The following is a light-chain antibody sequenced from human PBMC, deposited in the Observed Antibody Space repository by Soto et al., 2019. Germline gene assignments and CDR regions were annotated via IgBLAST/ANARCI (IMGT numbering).Light chain of an antibody. J-gene: IGKJ4*01. Sequence: GDRVSDDCRASRSIGGQLAWYQQRPGKAPNLLITDASNLNVGVPSRFTGSGSGTEFTLTISSLQPDDFATYYCQQYSAYPVTFGRGTKV. CDR2: DAS. CDR3: QQYSAYPVT. CDR1: RSIGGQ. V-gene: IGKV1-5*01.